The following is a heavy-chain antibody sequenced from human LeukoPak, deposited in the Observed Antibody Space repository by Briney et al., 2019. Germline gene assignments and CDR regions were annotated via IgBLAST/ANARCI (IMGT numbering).Heavy chain of an antibody. Sequence: SETLSLTCTVSGVYIYSSTYYWAWIRQPPGKGLEFIGSIYYNENTYSNPSLRSRLTISVDTSTNQFSLRLNSVTAADTAVYYCARRLAAGNDAFDIWGQGTMVTVSS. D-gene: IGHD2-15*01. V-gene: IGHV4-39*01. CDR2: IYYNENT. J-gene: IGHJ3*02. CDR3: ARRLAAGNDAFDI. CDR1: GVYIYSSTYY.